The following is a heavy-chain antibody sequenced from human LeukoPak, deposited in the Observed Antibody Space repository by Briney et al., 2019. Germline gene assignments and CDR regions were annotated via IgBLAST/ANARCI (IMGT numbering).Heavy chain of an antibody. J-gene: IGHJ4*02. V-gene: IGHV5-10-1*01. D-gene: IGHD6-19*01. CDR1: GYSFTSYW. CDR3: ARTPLYSSGWYHTDY. CDR2: IDPSDSYT. Sequence: ESLKISCQGSGYSFTSYWISWVRQMPGKGLEWMGRIDPSDSYTNYSPSFQGHVTISADKSISTAYLQWSSLKASDTAMYYCARTPLYSSGWYHTDYWGQGTLVTVSS.